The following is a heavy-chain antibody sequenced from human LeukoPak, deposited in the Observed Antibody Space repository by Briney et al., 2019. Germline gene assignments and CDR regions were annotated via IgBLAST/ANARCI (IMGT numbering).Heavy chain of an antibody. CDR3: AKRGVVIRVILVGFHKEAYYFDS. CDR1: GITLSNYG. Sequence: GGSLRLSCEVSGITLSNYGMSWVRQAPGKGLEWVAGISGSGGGTNYADSVKGRFAISRDNSKNTLYLQMNSLRAEDTAVYFCAKRGVVIRVILVGFHKEAYYFDSWGQGALVTVSS. CDR2: ISGSGGGT. V-gene: IGHV3-23*01. D-gene: IGHD3-22*01. J-gene: IGHJ4*02.